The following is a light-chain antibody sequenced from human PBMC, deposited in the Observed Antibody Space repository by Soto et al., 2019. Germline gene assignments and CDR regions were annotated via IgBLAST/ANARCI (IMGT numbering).Light chain of an antibody. CDR2: TNS. Sequence: QSVLTQPPSASGPPGQRVTISCSGRASNIGSNFVSWYQVVPGTAPKLLIYTNSHRPSGVPDRFSGSRSGTSASLDIRGLQSDYEADYFCATWDDNVKGPVFGGGTKLTVL. CDR3: ATWDDNVKGPV. V-gene: IGLV1-44*01. CDR1: ASNIGSNF. J-gene: IGLJ2*01.